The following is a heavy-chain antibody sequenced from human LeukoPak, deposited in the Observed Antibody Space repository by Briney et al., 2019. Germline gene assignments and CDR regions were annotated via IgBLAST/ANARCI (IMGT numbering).Heavy chain of an antibody. CDR3: AREASGCSGGSCYANFDY. Sequence: TSETLSLTCAVYGGSFSGYYWSWIRQPPGKGLEWIGEINHSGSTNYNPSLKSRVTISVDTSKNQFSLKLSSVTAADTAVYYCAREASGCSGGSCYANFDYWGQGTLVTVSS. J-gene: IGHJ4*02. D-gene: IGHD2-15*01. CDR2: INHSGST. CDR1: GGSFSGYY. V-gene: IGHV4-34*01.